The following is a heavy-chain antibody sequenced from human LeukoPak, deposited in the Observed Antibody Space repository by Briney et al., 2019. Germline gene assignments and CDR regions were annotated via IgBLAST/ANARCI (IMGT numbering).Heavy chain of an antibody. D-gene: IGHD3-9*01. J-gene: IGHJ4*02. V-gene: IGHV4-34*01. Sequence: PSETLSLTCAVYGGSFSGYYWSWIRQPPGKGLEWIGEINHSGSTNYNPSLKSRVTISVDTSKNQFSLKLSSVTAADTAVYYCARGYHILTGYTRSFDYWGQGTLVTVSS. CDR1: GGSFSGYY. CDR3: ARGYHILTGYTRSFDY. CDR2: INHSGST.